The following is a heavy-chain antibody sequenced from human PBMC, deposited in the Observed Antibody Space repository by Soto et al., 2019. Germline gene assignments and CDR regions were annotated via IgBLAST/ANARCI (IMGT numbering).Heavy chain of an antibody. Sequence: SETLSLTCAVYGGSFSGYYLSWIRQPPGKGLEWIGEINHSGSTNYNPSLKSRVTISVDTSKNQFSLKLSSVTAADTAVYYCARSLYCSGGSCYRGADAFDIWGQGTMVTVSS. CDR2: INHSGST. D-gene: IGHD2-15*01. J-gene: IGHJ3*02. CDR3: ARSLYCSGGSCYRGADAFDI. V-gene: IGHV4-34*01. CDR1: GGSFSGYY.